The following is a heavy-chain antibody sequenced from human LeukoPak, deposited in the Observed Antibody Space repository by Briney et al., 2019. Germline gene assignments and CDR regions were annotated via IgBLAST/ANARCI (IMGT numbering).Heavy chain of an antibody. CDR1: GFTFSSYA. CDR2: ISYDGSNK. CDR3: ARPASSAWLVGGY. J-gene: IGHJ4*02. D-gene: IGHD6-19*01. Sequence: GRSLRLSCAASGFTFSSYAMHWVRQAPGKGLEWVAVISYDGSNKYYADSVKGRFTISRDNSKNTLYLQMNSLRAEDTAVYYCARPASSAWLVGGYWGQGTLVTVSS. V-gene: IGHV3-30-3*01.